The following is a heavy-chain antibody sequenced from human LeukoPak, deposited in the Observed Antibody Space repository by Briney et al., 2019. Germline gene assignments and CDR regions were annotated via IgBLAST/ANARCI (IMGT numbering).Heavy chain of an antibody. CDR3: ARGYCSSTSCTNDY. CDR2: ITSNGGTT. Sequence: QSGGSLRLSCVASGFSLSTYDMYWVRQAPGKGLEYVSAITSNGGTTYYANSVKGRFTISRDNSKNTLYLQMGSLRAEDMAVYYCARGYCSSTSCTNDYWGQGPLVTVSS. V-gene: IGHV3-64*01. D-gene: IGHD2-2*01. J-gene: IGHJ4*02. CDR1: GFSLSTYD.